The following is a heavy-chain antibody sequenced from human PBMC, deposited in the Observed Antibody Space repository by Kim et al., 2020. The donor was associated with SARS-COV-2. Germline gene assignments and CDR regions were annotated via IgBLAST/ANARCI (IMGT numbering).Heavy chain of an antibody. CDR3: ARVTVVVAATYYYGMDV. V-gene: IGHV4-59*13. D-gene: IGHD2-15*01. CDR1: GGSISSYY. Sequence: SETLSLTCTVSGGSISSYYWSWIRQPPGKGLEWIGYIYYSGSTNYNPSLKSRVTISVDTSKNQFSLKLSSVTAADTAVYYCARVTVVVAATYYYGMDVWGQGTTVTVSS. CDR2: IYYSGST. J-gene: IGHJ6*02.